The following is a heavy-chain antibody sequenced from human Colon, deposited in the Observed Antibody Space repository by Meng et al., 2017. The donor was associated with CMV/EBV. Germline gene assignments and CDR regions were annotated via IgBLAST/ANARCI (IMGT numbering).Heavy chain of an antibody. CDR1: GFTFSTYD. D-gene: IGHD1-1*01. CDR3: ARDLQLEYYFDY. CDR2: ISYDGSNK. J-gene: IGHJ4*02. V-gene: IGHV3-30-3*01. Sequence: GGSLRLSCTASGFTFSTYDFHWVRQPTGKGLEWVAVISYDGSNKYYADSVKGRFTISRDNSKNTLYLQMNSLRAEDTAVYYCARDLQLEYYFDYWGQGTLVTVSS.